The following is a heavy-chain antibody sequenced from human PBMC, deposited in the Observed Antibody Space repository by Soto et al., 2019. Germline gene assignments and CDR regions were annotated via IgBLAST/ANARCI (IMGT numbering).Heavy chain of an antibody. CDR1: GFTFSGYA. Sequence: GGSLRLSCAASGFTFSGYAMHWVRQAPGKGLEWVAVISYDGSNKYYADSVKGRFTISRDNSKNTLYLQMNSLRAEDTAVYYCARRKSSGGSCYSGWFDPWGQGTLVTVSS. V-gene: IGHV3-30-3*01. D-gene: IGHD2-15*01. J-gene: IGHJ5*02. CDR2: ISYDGSNK. CDR3: ARRKSSGGSCYSGWFDP.